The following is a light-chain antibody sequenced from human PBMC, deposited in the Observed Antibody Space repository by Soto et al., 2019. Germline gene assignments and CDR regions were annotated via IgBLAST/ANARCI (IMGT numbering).Light chain of an antibody. CDR3: QKYDRAPRT. CDR2: AAS. Sequence: DIQMTQSPPSLSASVGDGVTITCRASHAISNYLAWYQQKPGKVPELLIYAASTLQSGVPSRFSGSGSGTDFTLTISSLQPEDVATYYCQKYDRAPRTFGQGTKVEIK. J-gene: IGKJ1*01. CDR1: HAISNY. V-gene: IGKV1-27*01.